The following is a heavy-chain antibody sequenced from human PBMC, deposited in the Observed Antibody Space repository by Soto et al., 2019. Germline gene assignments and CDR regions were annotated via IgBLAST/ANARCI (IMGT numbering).Heavy chain of an antibody. CDR1: GASLNSDY. CDR3: ARFTYKSGFNWFDP. J-gene: IGHJ5*02. CDR2: IYHMGGT. Sequence: SETLSLTCTVSGASLNSDYWSWIRQSPGKGLEWIVYIYHMGGTDYNPSLKSRVTISIDKSKNQFSLNLRSVTAADTAVYFCARFTYKSGFNWFDPGGQGTQVTVSS. D-gene: IGHD5-12*01. V-gene: IGHV4-59*03.